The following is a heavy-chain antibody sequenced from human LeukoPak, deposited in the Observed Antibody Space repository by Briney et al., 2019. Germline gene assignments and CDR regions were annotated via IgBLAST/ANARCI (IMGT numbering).Heavy chain of an antibody. V-gene: IGHV3-53*01. J-gene: IGHJ4*02. CDR2: IYSGGST. D-gene: IGHD5-18*01. Sequence: EGSLRLSCAASGFTVSSNYMSWVRQAPGKGLEWVSVIYSGGSTYYADSVKGRFTISRDNSKNTLYLQMNSLRAEDTAVYYCARDRYSYGLDYWGQGTLVTVSS. CDR3: ARDRYSYGLDY. CDR1: GFTVSSNY.